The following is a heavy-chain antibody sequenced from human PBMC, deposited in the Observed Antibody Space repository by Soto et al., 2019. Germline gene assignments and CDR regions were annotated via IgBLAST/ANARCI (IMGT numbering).Heavy chain of an antibody. CDR1: GGSISSGGYY. Sequence: QVQLQESGPGLVKPSQTLSLTCTVSGGSISSGGYYWSWIRQHPGKGLEWIGYIYYSGSTYYNPSLKSRVTISVDTSKNQFSLKLSSVTAADTAVYYCARVPRPSRGWGFGEKASDYYYYYGMDVWGQGTTVTVSS. V-gene: IGHV4-31*03. J-gene: IGHJ6*02. CDR3: ARVPRPSRGWGFGEKASDYYYYYGMDV. CDR2: IYYSGST. D-gene: IGHD3-10*01.